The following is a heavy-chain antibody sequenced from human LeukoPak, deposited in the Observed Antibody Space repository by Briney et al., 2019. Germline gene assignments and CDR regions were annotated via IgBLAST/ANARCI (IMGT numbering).Heavy chain of an antibody. V-gene: IGHV3-15*01. CDR1: GFTFSNAW. CDR3: TTDNWNEVDY. J-gene: IGHJ4*02. CDR2: IKSKTDGGKT. Sequence: PGGSLRLSCAASGFTFSNAWMSWVRQAPGKGLEWVGRIKSKTDGGKTDYAATGKVRFTISRDDTKNSLCMKMISLKNKATSVYYCTTDNWNEVDYWGQGTLVTVSS. D-gene: IGHD1-20*01.